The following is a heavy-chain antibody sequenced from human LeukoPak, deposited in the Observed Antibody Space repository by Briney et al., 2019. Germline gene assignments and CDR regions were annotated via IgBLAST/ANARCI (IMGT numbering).Heavy chain of an antibody. CDR3: ARASYSGYDSDY. D-gene: IGHD5-12*01. CDR1: GFTFDDYG. CDR2: INWNGGST. V-gene: IGHV3-20*04. Sequence: GGSLILSCAASGFTFDDYGMNWVRQAPGKGLEWVSGINWNGGSTGYADSVKGRFTISRDNAKNSLYLQMNSLRAEDTALYYCARASYSGYDSDYWGQGTLVTVSA. J-gene: IGHJ4*02.